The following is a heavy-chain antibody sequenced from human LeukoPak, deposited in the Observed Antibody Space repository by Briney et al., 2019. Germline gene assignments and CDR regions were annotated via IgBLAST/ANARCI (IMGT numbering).Heavy chain of an antibody. V-gene: IGHV1-2*02. Sequence: ASVTVSRKASGYTFTDYYLHWVRQAPGQGLEWMGWINPYNGDTNYAQKFQGRVTLTRDMSISTAYMDLSSLQSDDTAVYFCARNEGGANYYFDFWGRGTLVTVSS. J-gene: IGHJ4*02. CDR3: ARNEGGANYYFDF. D-gene: IGHD1-1*01. CDR2: INPYNGDT. CDR1: GYTFTDYY.